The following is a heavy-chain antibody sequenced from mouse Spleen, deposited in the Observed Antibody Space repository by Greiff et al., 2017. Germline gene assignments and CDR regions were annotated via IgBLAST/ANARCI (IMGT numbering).Heavy chain of an antibody. J-gene: IGHJ4*01. Sequence: LQQPGSELVRPGAPVNLSCKASGYTFTSYWMHWVNQRHGQGLEWIGTIYPGSGSTNYDEKFKSKGTLTVDTSYSTDYMHLNSMTFEYSEVYYCTRGMGGNYDTYYYAMDYWGQGTSVTVSS. D-gene: IGHD2-1*01. CDR1: GYTFTSYW. V-gene: IGHV1S22*01. CDR2: IYPGSGST. CDR3: TRGMGGNYDTYYYAMDY.